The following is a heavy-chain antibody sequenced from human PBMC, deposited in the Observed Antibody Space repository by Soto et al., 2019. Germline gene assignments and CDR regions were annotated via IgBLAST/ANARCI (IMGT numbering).Heavy chain of an antibody. CDR3: AKRAAISPMSFDY. Sequence: GGSLRLSCAASGFTFSNYGMHWVRQAPGKGLEWVAAIFYDGSDKFYADSVKGRFTISRDNSKNTPDLQMNSLRPEDTAVYYCAKRAAISPMSFDYWGQGTLVTFSS. J-gene: IGHJ4*02. V-gene: IGHV3-30*18. D-gene: IGHD2-2*02. CDR2: IFYDGSDK. CDR1: GFTFSNYG.